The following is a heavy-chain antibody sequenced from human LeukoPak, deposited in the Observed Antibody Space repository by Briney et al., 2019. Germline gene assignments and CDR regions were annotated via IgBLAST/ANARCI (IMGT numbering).Heavy chain of an antibody. J-gene: IGHJ4*02. CDR3: ARQVVITIFDY. V-gene: IGHV4-38-2*02. D-gene: IGHD3-22*01. CDR1: GYSINSGYY. CDR2: IYHSGRT. Sequence: PSETLSLTCTVSGYSINSGYYWGWIRQPPGKGLEWIGSIYHSGRTFYNPSLKSRVTISVDTSKNQFSLKLTSVTAADTAVYYCARQVVITIFDYWGQGTLVTVSS.